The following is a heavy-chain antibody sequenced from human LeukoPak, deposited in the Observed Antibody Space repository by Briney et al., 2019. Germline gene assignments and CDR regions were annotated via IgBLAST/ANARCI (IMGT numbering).Heavy chain of an antibody. Sequence: SETLSLTCTVSGGSISSSSYYWGWIRQPPGKGLEWIGSIYYSGSTYYNPSLKSRVTISVDTSKNQFSLKLSSVTAADTAVYYCARRGSDWSWTKIRFDPWGQGTLVTVSS. CDR3: ARRGSDWSWTKIRFDP. CDR1: GGSISSSSYY. J-gene: IGHJ5*02. V-gene: IGHV4-39*07. D-gene: IGHD2-21*02. CDR2: IYYSGST.